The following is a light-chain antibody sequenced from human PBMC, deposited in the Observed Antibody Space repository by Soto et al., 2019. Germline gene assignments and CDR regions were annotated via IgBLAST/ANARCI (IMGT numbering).Light chain of an antibody. J-gene: IGLJ1*01. V-gene: IGLV2-23*02. CDR1: DVGSYNL. Sequence: QSALTQPASVSGSPGQSITISCTGSDVGSYNLVSWYQQHPGKAPEVTIYEVTQRPSGGSNRFSRSMSVNTASLTISGLQAEDEGHDYPCSYAGSTMHYDIGSGTKVTIL. CDR3: CSYAGSTMHYD. CDR2: EVT.